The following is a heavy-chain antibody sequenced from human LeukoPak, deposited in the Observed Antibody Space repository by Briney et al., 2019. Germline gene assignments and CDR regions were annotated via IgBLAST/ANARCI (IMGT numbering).Heavy chain of an antibody. Sequence: SETLSLTCTVSGGSISSYYWSWIRQPAGRGLEWIGRIYTSGSTNYNPSLKSRVTISVDTSKNQFSLKLSSVTAADTAVYYCARGPYDSSGYYPDYWGQGTLVTVSS. J-gene: IGHJ4*02. CDR2: IYTSGST. CDR1: GGSISSYY. D-gene: IGHD3-22*01. V-gene: IGHV4-4*07. CDR3: ARGPYDSSGYYPDY.